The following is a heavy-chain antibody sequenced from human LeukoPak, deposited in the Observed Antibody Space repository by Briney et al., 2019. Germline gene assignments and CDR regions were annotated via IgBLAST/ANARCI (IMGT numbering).Heavy chain of an antibody. CDR3: ARGSSQYYYDSSGYYLPFHY. CDR1: GGSIRSGGYS. CDR2: IYYTGST. D-gene: IGHD3-22*01. J-gene: IGHJ4*02. V-gene: IGHV4-30-2*01. Sequence: SQTLSLTCAVSGGSIRSGGYSWSWIRQPPGKGLEWIGYIYYTGSTYYNPSLKSRVTISVDTSKNQFSLKLSSVTAADTAVYYCARGSSQYYYDSSGYYLPFHYWGQGTLVTVSS.